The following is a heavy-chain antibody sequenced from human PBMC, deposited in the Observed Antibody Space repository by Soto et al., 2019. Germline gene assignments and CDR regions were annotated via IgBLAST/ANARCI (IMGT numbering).Heavy chain of an antibody. V-gene: IGHV3-30*03. CDR2: ISYDGSSE. J-gene: IGHJ6*02. CDR1: GFTFSYHD. CDR3: GRRGELDV. Sequence: PGGSLRLSCAASGFTFSYHDMHWVRQAPGKGLEWVTIISYDGSSEYYADSVKGRFTISRDNSKNTLYLQMSSLRAEDTAVYYCGRRGELDVWGQGTTVTVSS.